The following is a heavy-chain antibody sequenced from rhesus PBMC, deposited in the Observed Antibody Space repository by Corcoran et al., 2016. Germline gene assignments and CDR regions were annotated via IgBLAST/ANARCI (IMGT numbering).Heavy chain of an antibody. CDR2: IRNLANGGTA. J-gene: IGHJ4*01. CDR3: ARDKSLGY. D-gene: IGHD3-3*01. CDR1: GFTFSDYY. V-gene: IGHV3-116*02. Sequence: EVRLVESGGGLVQPGGSLRLSRAASGFTFSDYYMSWVRQAQGKGTDWGGFIRNLANGGTAEYAASVKGRFTISRDDSKSIASLQMNSLKTEDTAVYYCARDKSLGYWGQGVLVTVSS.